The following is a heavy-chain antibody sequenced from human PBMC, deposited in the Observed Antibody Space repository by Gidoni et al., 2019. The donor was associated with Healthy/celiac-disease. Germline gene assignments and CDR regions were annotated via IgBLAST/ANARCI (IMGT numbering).Heavy chain of an antibody. D-gene: IGHD3-10*01. J-gene: IGHJ3*02. CDR2: INWNGGST. CDR1: GFTFDDYG. Sequence: EVQLVESGGGVVRPGGSLRLSCAASGFTFDDYGMSWVRQAPGKGLEWVSGINWNGGSTGYADSVKGRFTISRDNAKNSLYLQMNSLRAEDTALYHCARDLPGPYGSGSFPDIWGQGTMVTVSS. CDR3: ARDLPGPYGSGSFPDI. V-gene: IGHV3-20*01.